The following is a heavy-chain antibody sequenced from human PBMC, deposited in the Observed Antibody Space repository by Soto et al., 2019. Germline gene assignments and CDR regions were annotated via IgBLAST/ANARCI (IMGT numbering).Heavy chain of an antibody. D-gene: IGHD3-22*01. J-gene: IGHJ4*02. V-gene: IGHV3-33*01. CDR1: GFTFSSYG. CDR3: ARAALPHYYDSSGYHWGHFDY. CDR2: IWYDGSNK. Sequence: QVQLVESGGGVVQPGRSLRLSCAASGFTFSSYGMHWVRQAPGKGLEWGAVIWYDGSNKYYADSVKGRFTISRDNSKNTLYLQMNSLRAEDTAVYYCARAALPHYYDSSGYHWGHFDYWGQGTLVTVSS.